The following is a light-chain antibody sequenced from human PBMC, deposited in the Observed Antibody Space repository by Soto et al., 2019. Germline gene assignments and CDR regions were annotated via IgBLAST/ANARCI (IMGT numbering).Light chain of an antibody. J-gene: IGKJ5*01. CDR3: QQRQYGPPIT. V-gene: IGKV3-11*01. Sequence: VLTQSPATLSLSPGERATLSCRASQSVSSYLDWYQQKPGQAPRLLIYDTSNRDTGVPARFSGSGSGTDFTLTISSLEPEDCAIYYCQQRQYGPPITFGQGTRLEIK. CDR2: DTS. CDR1: QSVSSY.